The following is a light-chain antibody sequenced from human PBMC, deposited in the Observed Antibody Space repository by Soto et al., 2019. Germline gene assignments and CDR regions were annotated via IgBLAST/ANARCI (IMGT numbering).Light chain of an antibody. CDR3: QERNRWPRGT. J-gene: IGKJ4*01. Sequence: ESVLTQSPGTLSLSPGESSTRSCRSSQSVSVNFAWYQQKPGQAPRPLIYSASDRAPGIPARFSGRGSGTYFTLTISSLEPEDFAVYYCQERNRWPRGTFGGGTKVDNK. CDR2: SAS. V-gene: IGKV3-11*01. CDR1: QSVSVN.